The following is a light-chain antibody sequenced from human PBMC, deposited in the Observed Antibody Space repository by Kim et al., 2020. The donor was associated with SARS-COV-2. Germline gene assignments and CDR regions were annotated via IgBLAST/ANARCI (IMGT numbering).Light chain of an antibody. CDR2: EVI. V-gene: IGLV2-8*01. Sequence: QSALTQPPSASGSPGQSVTISCTGTSSDVGGYKYVSWYQQHPGKAPKLMIYEVIKRPSGVPARFSGSKSGNTASLTVSGLQPEDEADYYCSSYAGSEGVFGGGTQLTVL. J-gene: IGLJ3*02. CDR1: SSDVGGYKY. CDR3: SSYAGSEGV.